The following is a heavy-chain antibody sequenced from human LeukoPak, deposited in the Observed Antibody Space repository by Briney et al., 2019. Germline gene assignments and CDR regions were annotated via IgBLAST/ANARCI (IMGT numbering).Heavy chain of an antibody. D-gene: IGHD2-2*01. CDR2: IYAGDSDT. V-gene: IGHV5-51*01. J-gene: IGHJ4*02. CDR1: GYSFTSYW. CDR3: AILAGDCSSTNCYADGFDY. Sequence: GESLKIPCKGSGYSFTSYWIGWVRQMPGKGLEWMGIIYAGDSDTRYSPSFQGQVTISADKSISTAYLQWSSLKASDTAIYYCAILAGDCSSTNCYADGFDYWGQGTLVTVSS.